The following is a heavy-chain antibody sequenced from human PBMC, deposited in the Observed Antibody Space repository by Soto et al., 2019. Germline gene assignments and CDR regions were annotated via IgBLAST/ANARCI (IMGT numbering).Heavy chain of an antibody. CDR1: GFTFSSYA. J-gene: IGHJ3*02. CDR3: AKDSPMGKYDCSGYFNLDAFDI. CDR2: ISGSGGST. D-gene: IGHD3-22*01. Sequence: GGSLRLSCAASGFTFSSYAMSWVRQAPGKGLEWVSAISGSGGSTYYADSVKGRFTISRDNSKNTLYLQMNSLRAEDTAVYYCAKDSPMGKYDCSGYFNLDAFDIWGQGTMVTVSS. V-gene: IGHV3-23*01.